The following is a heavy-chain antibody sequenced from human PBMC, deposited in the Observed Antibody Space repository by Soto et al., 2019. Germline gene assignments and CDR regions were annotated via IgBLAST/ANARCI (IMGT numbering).Heavy chain of an antibody. V-gene: IGHV4-31*03. J-gene: IGHJ5*02. CDR1: GGSISSGGYY. CDR2: IYYSGST. Sequence: SETQSLTCNVSGGSISSGGYYWSWISQKPGKGLEWIGYIYYSGSTYYNPSLKSRVTISVDTSKNQFSLKLSSVTAADTAVYYCARGSYYDSSGYYGPWGQGTLVTVSS. CDR3: ARGSYYDSSGYYGP. D-gene: IGHD3-22*01.